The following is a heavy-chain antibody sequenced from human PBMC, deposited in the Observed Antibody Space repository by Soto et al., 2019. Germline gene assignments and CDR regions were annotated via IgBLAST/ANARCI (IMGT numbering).Heavy chain of an antibody. Sequence: SETLSLTCTVSGGSISSYYWSWIRQPPGKGLEWIGYIYYSGSTNYNPSLKSRVTISVDTSKNQFSLKLSSVTAADTAVYYCAGSYGDLNWYFDLWGRGTLVTVS. D-gene: IGHD4-17*01. CDR3: AGSYGDLNWYFDL. V-gene: IGHV4-59*01. J-gene: IGHJ2*01. CDR2: IYYSGST. CDR1: GGSISSYY.